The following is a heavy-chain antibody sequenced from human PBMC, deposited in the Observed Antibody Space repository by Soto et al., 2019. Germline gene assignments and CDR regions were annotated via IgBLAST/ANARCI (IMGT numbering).Heavy chain of an antibody. J-gene: IGHJ3*02. Sequence: SVKVSCKASGGTFSSYAISWVRQAPGQGLEWMGGIIPIFGTANYAQKFQGRVTITADESTSTAYMELSSLRSEDTAVYYCAREARLGYRYGPGHAAFDIWGQGTMVTLSS. V-gene: IGHV1-69*13. D-gene: IGHD5-18*01. CDR3: AREARLGYRYGPGHAAFDI. CDR1: GGTFSSYA. CDR2: IIPIFGTA.